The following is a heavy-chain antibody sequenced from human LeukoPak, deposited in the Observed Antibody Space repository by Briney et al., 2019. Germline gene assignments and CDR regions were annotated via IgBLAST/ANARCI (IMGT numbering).Heavy chain of an antibody. Sequence: PSETLSLTCTVSGGSISSYYWSWIRQPPGKGLEWIGYIYYSGSTNYNPSLKSRVTISVDTSKNQFSLKLSSVTAADTAVYYCARGVGIAVAGTRYFDLWGRGTLVTVSS. V-gene: IGHV4-59*01. D-gene: IGHD6-19*01. CDR2: IYYSGST. CDR1: GGSISSYY. CDR3: ARGVGIAVAGTRYFDL. J-gene: IGHJ2*01.